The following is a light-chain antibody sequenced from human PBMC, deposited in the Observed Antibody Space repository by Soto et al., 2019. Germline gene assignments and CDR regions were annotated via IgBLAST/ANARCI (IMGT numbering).Light chain of an antibody. CDR1: QSVYTT. Sequence: EIVMTQSPATLSVSPGERATLSCRASQSVYTTLAWYQQKPGQAPRLLIYGASTRATGIPARFSGTGSATEFTLTISSLQYEDSAVYYCQPYSKWPLTFGGGTKVEI. J-gene: IGKJ4*01. CDR3: QPYSKWPLT. V-gene: IGKV3-15*01. CDR2: GAS.